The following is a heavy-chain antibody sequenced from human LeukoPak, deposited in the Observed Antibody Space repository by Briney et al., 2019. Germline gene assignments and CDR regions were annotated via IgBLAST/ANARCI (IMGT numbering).Heavy chain of an antibody. D-gene: IGHD3-22*01. CDR1: GYTFIDHY. Sequence: ASVKVSCKPAGYTFIDHYLHWVRQAPGQGLESLGWIDPDTGDTNYPQKFQGRLTMTRDTSSSTAYMELNRLRSDDTAVYYCARAGHNSNSGGYDFCGLGTLVTVSS. CDR2: IDPDTGDT. CDR3: ARAGHNSNSGGYDF. J-gene: IGHJ4*02. V-gene: IGHV1-2*02.